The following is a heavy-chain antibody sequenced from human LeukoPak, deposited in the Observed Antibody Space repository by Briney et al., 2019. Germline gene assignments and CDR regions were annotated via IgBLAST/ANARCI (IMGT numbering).Heavy chain of an antibody. CDR3: ARDRYYYDSSGSYSFEY. V-gene: IGHV3-11*01. J-gene: IGHJ4*02. CDR2: ISSSGSTI. D-gene: IGHD3-22*01. CDR1: GFTFSDYY. Sequence: GGSLRLSCAASGFTFSDYYMSWIRQAPGKGLEWVSYISSSGSTIYYADSVKGRFTISRDNAKNSLYLQMNSLRAEDTAVYYCARDRYYYDSSGSYSFEYWGQGTLVTVSS.